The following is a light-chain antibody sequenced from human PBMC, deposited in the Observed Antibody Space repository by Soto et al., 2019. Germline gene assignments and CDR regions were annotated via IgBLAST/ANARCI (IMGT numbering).Light chain of an antibody. Sequence: DIQMTQSPSSVSASVGDRVTITCRASHSISSWLAWYQQKPVKAPKLLIYAASSLQSGVPSRFSGSGSWTDFTLPISSLQPEDFATYYCQQDNGLPSTFGPGTKVDIK. CDR3: QQDNGLPST. J-gene: IGKJ3*01. CDR2: AAS. CDR1: HSISSW. V-gene: IGKV1-12*02.